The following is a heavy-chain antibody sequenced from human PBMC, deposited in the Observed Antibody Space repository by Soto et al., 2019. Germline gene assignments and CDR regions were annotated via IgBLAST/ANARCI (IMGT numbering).Heavy chain of an antibody. CDR3: AKQRASVIQAAVDY. Sequence: GGSLRLSCVASGFTFSSYAMNWVRQAPGKGQEWVSVISNSGDSAYYADSVKGRFTISRDNSKNTLYLEMNSLRVEDTAVYYCAKQRASVIQAAVDYWRHGTLVTVSS. V-gene: IGHV3-23*01. J-gene: IGHJ4*01. CDR1: GFTFSSYA. CDR2: ISNSGDSA. D-gene: IGHD2-2*01.